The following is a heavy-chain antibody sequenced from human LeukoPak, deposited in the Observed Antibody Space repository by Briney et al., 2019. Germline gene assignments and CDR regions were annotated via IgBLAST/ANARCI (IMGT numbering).Heavy chain of an antibody. CDR3: VRDRDWNLDY. CDR2: VSTEKGNT. J-gene: IGHJ4*02. Sequence: ASVKVSCKASGYTFINYGISWVRQAPGQGLEWMGWVSTEKGNTNYEQNFQGRATMTTDTSTSTAYMELRSLTSDDTAVYYCVRDRDWNLDYWGQGTLVTVSS. V-gene: IGHV1-18*01. D-gene: IGHD1-1*01. CDR1: GYTFINYG.